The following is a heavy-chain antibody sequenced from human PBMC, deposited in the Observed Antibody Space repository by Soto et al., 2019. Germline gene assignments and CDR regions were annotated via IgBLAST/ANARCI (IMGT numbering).Heavy chain of an antibody. CDR1: GGSISSGGYY. CDR2: IYYSGST. V-gene: IGHV4-31*03. D-gene: IGHD2-21*02. CDR3: ARAYCGGDCYSRLYYYYGMDV. Sequence: QVQLQESGPGLVKPSQTLSLTCTVSGGSISSGGYYWSWIRQHPGKALEWIGYIYYSGSTYYNPSLKSRVTISVDTSKNQFSLKLSSVTAADTAVYYCARAYCGGDCYSRLYYYYGMDVWGQGTTVTVSS. J-gene: IGHJ6*02.